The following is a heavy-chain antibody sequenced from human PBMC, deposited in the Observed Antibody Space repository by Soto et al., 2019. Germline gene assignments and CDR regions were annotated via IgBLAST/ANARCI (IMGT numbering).Heavy chain of an antibody. V-gene: IGHV3-30*18. CDR1: GFIFSGYG. Sequence: QVQLVESGGGVVQPGRSLRLSCAASGFIFSGYGMHWVRQAPGKGLEWVAVISYDGTKKYYADSVKGRFTISRDNSKDTLYLEMNSLRAEDTAVYYCAKVPYISGGYDRTGGALDIWGQGTMVTVSS. J-gene: IGHJ3*02. CDR2: ISYDGTKK. D-gene: IGHD5-12*01. CDR3: AKVPYISGGYDRTGGALDI.